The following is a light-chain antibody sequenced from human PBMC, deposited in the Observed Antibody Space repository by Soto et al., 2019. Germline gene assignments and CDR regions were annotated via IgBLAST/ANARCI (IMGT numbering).Light chain of an antibody. V-gene: IGKV1-39*01. CDR1: QNISVY. CDR3: QQSYKKKA. CDR2: SSS. J-gene: IGKJ1*01. Sequence: DIQMTQSPSSLSASAGDRDTITFRASQNISVYLNWYQQKPGKAPNLVIYSSSILQPGVPSRFSGSGSGTHFALTITSLLPKDFATYYCQQSYKKKAFGQGTKVDIK.